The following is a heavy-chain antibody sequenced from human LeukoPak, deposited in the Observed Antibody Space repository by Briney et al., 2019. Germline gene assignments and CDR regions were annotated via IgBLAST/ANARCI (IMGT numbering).Heavy chain of an antibody. Sequence: MGIIYPGDSDTRYSPSFQGQVTISADKSISTAYLQWSSLKASDTAMYYCAREAEASGDFDYWGQGTLVTVSS. J-gene: IGHJ4*02. CDR3: AREAEASGDFDY. V-gene: IGHV5-51*01. CDR2: IYPGDSDT. D-gene: IGHD2-15*01.